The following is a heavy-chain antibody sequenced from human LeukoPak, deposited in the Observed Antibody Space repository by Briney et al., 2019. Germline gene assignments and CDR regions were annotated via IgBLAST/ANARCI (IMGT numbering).Heavy chain of an antibody. CDR1: GGSLSSYY. CDR3: ARLNRGYSYSYYFDY. Sequence: PSETLSLTCTVSGGSLSSYYWSWIRQPAGKGLEWIGRIYTSGSTNYNPSLKSRVTMSVDTSKNQFSLKLSSVTAADTAVYYCARLNRGYSYSYYFDYWGQGTLVTVSS. CDR2: IYTSGST. V-gene: IGHV4-4*07. J-gene: IGHJ4*02. D-gene: IGHD5-18*01.